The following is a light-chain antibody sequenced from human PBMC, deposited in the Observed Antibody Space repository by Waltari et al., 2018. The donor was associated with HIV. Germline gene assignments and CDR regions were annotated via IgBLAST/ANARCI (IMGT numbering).Light chain of an antibody. CDR1: QTISSN. CDR3: QQYESWPPFT. Sequence: EIVMTQSPATLSVSPGERATLSCRASQTISSNLAWYQQKPGQAPRLLIFGASTRATGTPARFSGSGSGTDFTLTISSLQSEDFAIYYSQQYESWPPFTFGGGTKVEIK. V-gene: IGKV3-15*01. J-gene: IGKJ4*01. CDR2: GAS.